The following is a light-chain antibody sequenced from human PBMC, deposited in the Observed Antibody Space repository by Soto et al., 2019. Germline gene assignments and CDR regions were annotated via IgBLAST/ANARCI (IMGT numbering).Light chain of an antibody. J-gene: IGKJ1*01. V-gene: IGKV3-20*01. CDR3: QHYSRTLPWT. Sequence: EIVLTQSPGALSLSPGETAALPCRASQTVGTNFLAWYQQKPGQAPRLLMFGTSNRATDIPDRFGGSGSGTDFTLTISRLEPEDVAVYYCQHYSRTLPWTFGQGTKVDI. CDR2: GTS. CDR1: QTVGTNF.